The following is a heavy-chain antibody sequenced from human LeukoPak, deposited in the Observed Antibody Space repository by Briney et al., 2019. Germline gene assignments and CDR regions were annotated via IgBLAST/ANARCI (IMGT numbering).Heavy chain of an antibody. D-gene: IGHD3-10*01. CDR2: INHSGST. CDR1: GGSFSGYY. V-gene: IGHV4-34*01. CDR3: ARHAGLLWFGELSRAPYFDY. Sequence: ASETLSLTCAVYGGSFSGYYWSWIRQPPGKGLEWIGEINHSGSTNYNPSLKSRVTISVDTSKNQFSLKLSSVTAADTAVYYCARHAGLLWFGELSRAPYFDYWGQGTLVTVSS. J-gene: IGHJ4*02.